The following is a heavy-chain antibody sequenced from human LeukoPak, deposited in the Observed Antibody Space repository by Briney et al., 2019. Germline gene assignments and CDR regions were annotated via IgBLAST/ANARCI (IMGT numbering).Heavy chain of an antibody. Sequence: GGSLRLSCAASGFSFSSYGMHWVRQAPGKGLEWVSLIRYDESNEYYSDSVKGRFSSSRDNSKDTLYLQMNSLRAEDTAVYYCASYSSGVYWGQGTLVTVSS. J-gene: IGHJ4*02. CDR1: GFSFSSYG. D-gene: IGHD3-22*01. CDR3: ASYSSGVY. CDR2: IRYDESNE. V-gene: IGHV3-30*02.